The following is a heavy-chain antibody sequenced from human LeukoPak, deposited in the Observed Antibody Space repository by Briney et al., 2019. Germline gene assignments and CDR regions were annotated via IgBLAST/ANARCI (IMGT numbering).Heavy chain of an antibody. Sequence: PSETLSLTCTVSGGSISSSSYYWGWIRQPPGKGLGWIGSIYYSGSTYYNPSLKSRVTISVDTSKNQFSLKLSSVTAADTAVYYCARHNGDYRYWGQGTLVTVSS. J-gene: IGHJ4*02. CDR1: GGSISSSSYY. CDR2: IYYSGST. D-gene: IGHD4-17*01. CDR3: ARHNGDYRY. V-gene: IGHV4-39*01.